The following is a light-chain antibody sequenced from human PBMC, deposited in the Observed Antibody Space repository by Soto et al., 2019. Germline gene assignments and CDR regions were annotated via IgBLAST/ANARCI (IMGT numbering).Light chain of an antibody. Sequence: QSVLTQPASVSGSPGQSITISCTGTSSDVGAYNYVSWCQHHPGKAPKLMIYEVTNRPSGVSNRFSGSKSGNTASLTISGLQAEDEADYYCNSYTTNSNRVFGTGTKVTVL. V-gene: IGLV2-14*01. CDR3: NSYTTNSNRV. CDR1: SSDVGAYNY. CDR2: EVT. J-gene: IGLJ1*01.